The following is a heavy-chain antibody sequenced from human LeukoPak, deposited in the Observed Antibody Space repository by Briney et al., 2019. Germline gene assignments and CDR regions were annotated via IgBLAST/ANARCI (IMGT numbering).Heavy chain of an antibody. V-gene: IGHV3-7*01. CDR3: ARGQGRDPSTLDY. CDR2: IKQDGSEK. CDR1: GFTFSSYW. D-gene: IGHD5-24*01. J-gene: IGHJ4*02. Sequence: GGTLRLSCAVSGFTFSSYWMSWVRQPPGKGLEWVGNIKQDGSEKYYVDSVKGRFIISGDDAKNSLFLQMNSVRAEDAAVYYCARGQGRDPSTLDYWGQGTLVTVSS.